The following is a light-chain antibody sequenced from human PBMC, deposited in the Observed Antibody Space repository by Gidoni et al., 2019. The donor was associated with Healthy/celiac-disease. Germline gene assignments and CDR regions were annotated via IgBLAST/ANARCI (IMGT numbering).Light chain of an antibody. J-gene: IGKJ2*04. CDR3: QQYCSSPMCS. CDR2: GAS. V-gene: IGKV3-20*01. CDR1: QSISSSY. Sequence: IVLTQSPGTLSLSPGERATLSCRASQSISSSYLAWYQQKPGQAPRLLIYGASSRATGIPDRFSGSGSGTDFTLPISRLEPEDFAVYYCQQYCSSPMCSFGQGTKLEIK.